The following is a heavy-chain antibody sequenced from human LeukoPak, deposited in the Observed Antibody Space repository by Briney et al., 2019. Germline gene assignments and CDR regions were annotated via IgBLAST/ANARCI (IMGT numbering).Heavy chain of an antibody. Sequence: SQTLSLTCTVSGDSVRSNGYYWSWIRQPPGKGLEWVGYMYDSGSAYYNPSLKSRVTISIDTSKSQFSLKLRSVTAADTALYFCARDGPENYYDSSGAFDFWGQGTLVTVSS. D-gene: IGHD3-22*01. CDR3: ARDGPENYYDSSGAFDF. V-gene: IGHV4-30-2*01. J-gene: IGHJ4*02. CDR1: GDSVRSNGYY. CDR2: MYDSGSA.